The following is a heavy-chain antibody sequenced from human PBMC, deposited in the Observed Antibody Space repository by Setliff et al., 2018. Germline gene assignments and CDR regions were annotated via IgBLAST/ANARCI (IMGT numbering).Heavy chain of an antibody. V-gene: IGHV4-4*08. CDR1: ADSMNNNF. D-gene: IGHD6-13*01. CDR3: ARGINSVSWTPKY. CDR2: IYAEGTT. J-gene: IGHJ4*02. Sequence: PSETLSLTCIVSADSMNNNFWTWIRRPPGKGLEWIGYIYAEGTTNYNPSLKSRMTISLDMSKNQFSLTLRSVTAADTAMYYCARGINSVSWTPKYWGRGTLVTVSS.